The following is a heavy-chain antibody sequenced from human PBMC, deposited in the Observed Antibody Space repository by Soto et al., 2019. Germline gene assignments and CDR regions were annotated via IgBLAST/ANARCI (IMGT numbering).Heavy chain of an antibody. J-gene: IGHJ4*02. V-gene: IGHV3-66*01. CDR2: TYTSGIT. CDR3: ARGGDYGDCFDY. CDR1: GFTISSTY. Sequence: EVQLVESGGGLVQPGGSLRLSCAASGFTISSTYMTWVRQAPGKGLEWVSVTYTSGITYYAYSVKGRFTISRHNSKNTLLRQMNSLRAEDTAVYYCARGGDYGDCFDYWGQGTLVTVSS. D-gene: IGHD4-17*01.